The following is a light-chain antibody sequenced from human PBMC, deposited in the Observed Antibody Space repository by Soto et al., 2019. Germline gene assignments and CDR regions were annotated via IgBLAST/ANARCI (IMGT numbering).Light chain of an antibody. V-gene: IGKV1-5*03. CDR3: QQYNSYSPT. J-gene: IGKJ2*01. Sequence: DIPMTQSPSTLSASIGDRVTITCRASESVTGWVAWYQQKPGKAPKLLISKASTLRSGVPSRISGSGSGTEFTLTISSLQPDDFGSYYCQQYNSYSPTFGQGTTLEIK. CDR1: ESVTGW. CDR2: KAS.